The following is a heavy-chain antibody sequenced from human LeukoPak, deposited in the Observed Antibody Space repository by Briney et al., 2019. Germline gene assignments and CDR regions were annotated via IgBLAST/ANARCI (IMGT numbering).Heavy chain of an antibody. V-gene: IGHV3-74*01. CDR3: ARGSLITIFWSAANWFDP. CDR1: GFTFNYYG. Sequence: GGSLTLSCAASGFTFNYYGMNWVRQAPGKGLVWVSRINSDGSSTSYADSVKGRFTISRDNAKNTLYLQMNSLRAEDTAVYYCARGSLITIFWSAANWFDPWGQGTLVTVSS. D-gene: IGHD3-3*01. J-gene: IGHJ5*02. CDR2: INSDGSST.